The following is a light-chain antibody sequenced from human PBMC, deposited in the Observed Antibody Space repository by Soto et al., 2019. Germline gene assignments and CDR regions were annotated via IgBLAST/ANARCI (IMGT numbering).Light chain of an antibody. CDR3: QQSYSSPPGFT. V-gene: IGKV1-39*01. CDR2: AAS. J-gene: IGKJ3*01. CDR1: QSISSY. Sequence: DIQMTQSPSSLSASVGDRVTITCRASQSISSYLNWSQQKPGKAPKLLIYAASSLQSGVPSRFSGSGSGSDFTLTISSLTLDDFATEYCQQSYSSPPGFTFGPGTKVDIK.